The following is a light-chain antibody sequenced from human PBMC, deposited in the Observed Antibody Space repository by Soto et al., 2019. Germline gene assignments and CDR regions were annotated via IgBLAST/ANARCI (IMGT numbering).Light chain of an antibody. CDR2: GAS. CDR1: QSVSSSY. Sequence: GLTEYPGTLSFSPGERATLSCRASQSVSSSYLAWYQQKPGQAPRLLIYGASSRATGIPDRFSGSGSGTDFTLTISRLEPEDFAVYYCQQYVSSGTFGQVTNVAIK. V-gene: IGKV3-20*01. CDR3: QQYVSSGT. J-gene: IGKJ1*01.